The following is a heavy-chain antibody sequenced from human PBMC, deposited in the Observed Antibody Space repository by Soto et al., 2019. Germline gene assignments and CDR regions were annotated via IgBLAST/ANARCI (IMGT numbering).Heavy chain of an antibody. Sequence: SETLSLTCTVSGGSISSYYWSWIRQPPGKGLEWVGYIYYGGSTSYNPSLKSRITISLETSKSQISLRLSSVTAADTAVFYCARGIVVVVAATRYNWFDPWGQGTLVTVSS. CDR1: GGSISSYY. V-gene: IGHV4-59*08. CDR3: ARGIVVVVAATRYNWFDP. D-gene: IGHD2-15*01. CDR2: IYYGGST. J-gene: IGHJ5*02.